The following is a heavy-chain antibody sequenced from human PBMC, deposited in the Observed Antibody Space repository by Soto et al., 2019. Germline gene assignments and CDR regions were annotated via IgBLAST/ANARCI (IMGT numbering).Heavy chain of an antibody. Sequence: EVQLLESGGGLVQPGGSLRLSCAASGFTFSPHAIIGVRQAPGKGLNWVSTVDVGGGSTYSTDAVKGRFTVSRDNSKNTVYQHLTTLIAADNAIYFCARDSSPAVGGACEIWGHGTMVTVSS. V-gene: IGHV3-23*01. J-gene: IGHJ3*02. CDR3: ARDSSPAVGGACEI. CDR2: VDVGGGST. D-gene: IGHD6-13*01. CDR1: GFTFSPHA.